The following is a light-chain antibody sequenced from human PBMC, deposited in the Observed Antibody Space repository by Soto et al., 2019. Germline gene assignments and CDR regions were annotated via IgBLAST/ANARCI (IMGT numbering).Light chain of an antibody. V-gene: IGKV3-11*01. Sequence: EIVLTQSPATLSLSPGERATLSCRASQSVSSFLAWYQQKPGQAPRLLIYDASNRATGIPARLSGSGSGTDFTLTISSLEPEDFAVYYCQQRRDWPHTFGQGTKLEIK. CDR1: QSVSSF. CDR3: QQRRDWPHT. CDR2: DAS. J-gene: IGKJ2*01.